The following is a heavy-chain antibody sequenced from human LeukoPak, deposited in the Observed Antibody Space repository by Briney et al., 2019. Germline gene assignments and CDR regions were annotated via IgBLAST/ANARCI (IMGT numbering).Heavy chain of an antibody. V-gene: IGHV4-59*04. Sequence: PGGSLRLSCAASGFTFSSYAMSWIRQPPGKGLEWLGCIWYAGRTEYSPSLRSRVTMSIDTTNRLSSVRLRSGTAADAAVYFCAGQNWLPYFDYWGQGALVTVSS. D-gene: IGHD5-18*01. CDR2: IWYAGRT. J-gene: IGHJ4*02. CDR3: AGQNWLPYFDY. CDR1: GFTFSSYA.